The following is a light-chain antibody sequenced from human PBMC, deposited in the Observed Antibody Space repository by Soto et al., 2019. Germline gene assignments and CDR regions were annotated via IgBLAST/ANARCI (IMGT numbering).Light chain of an antibody. CDR2: GAP. J-gene: IGKJ1*01. CDR3: QQYNNWPT. V-gene: IGKV3D-15*01. Sequence: EIVLTQSPGTLSLSPGERATLSCRASQSVSNNYLAWYQQKPGQAPRLLIYGAPNRATGIPDRFSGSGSGTDFTLTIRSLQSEDFAVYYCQQYNNWPTFGQGTKVDIK. CDR1: QSVSNN.